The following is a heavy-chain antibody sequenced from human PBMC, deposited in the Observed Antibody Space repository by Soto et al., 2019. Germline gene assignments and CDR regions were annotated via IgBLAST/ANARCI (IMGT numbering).Heavy chain of an antibody. V-gene: IGHV1-3*05. CDR2: INTGNGNT. D-gene: IGHD3-22*01. CDR1: GYTFTNNA. J-gene: IGHJ4*02. Sequence: QVQLVQSGAEEKKPGASVKVSCKASGYTFTNNAIHWVRRAPGQRLEWMGWINTGNGNTRYSQKFQGRVTITRDTSANTAYMELSSLRSEDTAVYYCARDHYYESSGHFDSWGQGALVTVSS. CDR3: ARDHYYESSGHFDS.